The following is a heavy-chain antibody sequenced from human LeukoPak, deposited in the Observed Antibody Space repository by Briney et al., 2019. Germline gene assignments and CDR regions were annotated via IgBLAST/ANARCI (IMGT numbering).Heavy chain of an antibody. CDR1: GGSFSGYY. CDR2: IYYSGST. D-gene: IGHD1-26*01. V-gene: IGHV4-59*01. CDR3: ARDRDIGTYYYYYGMDV. J-gene: IGHJ6*02. Sequence: SETLSLTCAVYGGSFSGYYWSWIRQPPGKGLEWIGYIYYSGSTNYNPSLKSRLTISVDTSKNQFSLKLSSVTAAGTAVYYCARDRDIGTYYYYYGMDVWGQGTTVTVSS.